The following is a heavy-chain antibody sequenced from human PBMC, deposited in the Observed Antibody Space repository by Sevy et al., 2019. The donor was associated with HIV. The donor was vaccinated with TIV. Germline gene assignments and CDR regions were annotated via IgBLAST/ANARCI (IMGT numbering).Heavy chain of an antibody. CDR3: XXXXXXXXNDAFDT. V-gene: IGHV3-7*01. Sequence: GGSLRLSCVASGFSFSWYWMSWVRQTPEKGLEWVANIKQDGSEKNYVDSVKGRFTISRDNAKNSLYLQMNTLRVDDXXXXXXXXXXXXXXNDAFDTWGQGTMVTVSS. J-gene: IGHJ3*02. CDR1: GFSFSWYW. CDR2: IKQDGSEK.